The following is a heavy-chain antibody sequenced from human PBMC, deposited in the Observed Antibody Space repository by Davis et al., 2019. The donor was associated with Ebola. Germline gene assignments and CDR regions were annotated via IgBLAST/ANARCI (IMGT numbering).Heavy chain of an antibody. CDR1: GDSVSINSGG. J-gene: IGHJ3*02. CDR2: TYYNSKWYN. CDR3: ARGWLRGAFDI. V-gene: IGHV6-1*01. D-gene: IGHD5-24*01. Sequence: PSETLSLTCAISGDSVSINSGGWNWIRQSPSRGLEWLGRTYYNSKWYNDYAVSVKSRTTINPDTSKNLLSLHLNSVTPEDTAVYYCARGWLRGAFDIWGQGTMVTVSP.